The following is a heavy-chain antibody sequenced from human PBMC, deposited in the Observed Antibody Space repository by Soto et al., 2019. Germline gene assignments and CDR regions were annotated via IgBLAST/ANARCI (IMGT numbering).Heavy chain of an antibody. Sequence: PSETLSLTCTVSGGSISSSSYYWGWIRQPPGKGLEWIGSIYYSGSTYYNPSLKSRVTIAVDTSKNQFSLKLSSVTAADTAVYYCASHGPETGATVLDYYYGMDVWGQGTPVTVSS. CDR2: IYYSGST. CDR3: ASHGPETGATVLDYYYGMDV. D-gene: IGHD1-7*01. J-gene: IGHJ6*02. CDR1: GGSISSSSYY. V-gene: IGHV4-39*01.